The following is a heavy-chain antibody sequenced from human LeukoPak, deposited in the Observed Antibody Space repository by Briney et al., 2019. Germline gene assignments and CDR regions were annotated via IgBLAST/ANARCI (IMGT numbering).Heavy chain of an antibody. J-gene: IGHJ3*02. CDR1: GYTFTGYY. CDR3: AREYGAAAGDAFDI. Sequence: GASVKVSCKASGYTFTGYYMHWVRLAPGQGLEWMGRINPNSGGTNYAQKFQGRVTMTRDTSISTAYMELSRLRSDDTAVYYCAREYGAAAGDAFDIWGQGTMVTVSS. CDR2: INPNSGGT. V-gene: IGHV1-2*06. D-gene: IGHD6-13*01.